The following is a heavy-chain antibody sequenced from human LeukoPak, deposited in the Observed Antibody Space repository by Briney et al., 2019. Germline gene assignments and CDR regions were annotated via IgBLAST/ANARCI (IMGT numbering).Heavy chain of an antibody. CDR1: RFTFSSYW. J-gene: IGHJ5*02. CDR2: INSDGSST. V-gene: IGHV3-74*01. Sequence: GGSLRLSCAASRFTFSSYWMHWVRQAPGKGLVWVSRINSDGSSTSYADSVRGRFTISRDNAKNTLCLQMNSLRAEDTAVYYCARDDAGYSYDPRGWFDPWGQGTLVTVSS. D-gene: IGHD5-18*01. CDR3: ARDDAGYSYDPRGWFDP.